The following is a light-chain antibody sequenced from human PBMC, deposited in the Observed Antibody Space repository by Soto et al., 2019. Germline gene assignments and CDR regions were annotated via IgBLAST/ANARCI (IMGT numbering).Light chain of an antibody. CDR3: QQYNNWPPLT. CDR1: QSVRSN. V-gene: IGKV3-15*01. Sequence: ETVMTQSPVTLSVSPVERATLSCMASQSVRSNLAWYQRKPGQAPRLLMYDASTRATGIPAGFSGSGSGTEFTLTISSLQSEDFAVYYCQQYNNWPPLTFGGGTKVDI. CDR2: DAS. J-gene: IGKJ4*01.